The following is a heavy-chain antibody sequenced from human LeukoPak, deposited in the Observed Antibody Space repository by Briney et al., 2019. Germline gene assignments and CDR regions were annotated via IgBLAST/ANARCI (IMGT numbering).Heavy chain of an antibody. V-gene: IGHV4-34*01. CDR3: AREDWFLGKDHWFDP. J-gene: IGHJ5*02. CDR1: GGSFSGYY. D-gene: IGHD3/OR15-3a*01. Sequence: SETLSLTCAVYGGSFSGYYWSWLRQPPGKGLEWIGEINHSGSTNYNPSLKSRVTISVDTSKNQFSLKLSSVTAADTAVYYCAREDWFLGKDHWFDPWGQGTLVTVSS. CDR2: INHSGST.